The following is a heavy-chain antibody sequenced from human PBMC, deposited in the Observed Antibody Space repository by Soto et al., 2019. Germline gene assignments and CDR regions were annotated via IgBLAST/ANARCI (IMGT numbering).Heavy chain of an antibody. CDR2: IYYSGST. J-gene: IGHJ6*02. V-gene: IGHV4-59*01. Sequence: SETLSLTCTVSGGSISSYYWSWIRQPPGKGLEWIGYIYYSGSTNYNPSLKSRVTISVDTSKNQFSLKLSSVTAADTAVYYCARDRDYYYGMDVWGQGNPGHRLL. CDR3: ARDRDYYYGMDV. CDR1: GGSISSYY.